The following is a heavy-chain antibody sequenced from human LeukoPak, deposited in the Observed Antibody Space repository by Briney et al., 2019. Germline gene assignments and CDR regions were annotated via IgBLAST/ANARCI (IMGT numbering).Heavy chain of an antibody. CDR1: GFTFGDYA. CDR3: AKLRSGSFDI. Sequence: GGSLRLSCAASGFTFGDYAMHWVRQAPGKGQEWVSGISWNSGSIVYADSVKGRFTISRDNAKNSLYLQMNSLRAEDMALYYCAKLRSGSFDIWGQGTMVTVSS. CDR2: ISWNSGSI. V-gene: IGHV3-9*03. J-gene: IGHJ3*02.